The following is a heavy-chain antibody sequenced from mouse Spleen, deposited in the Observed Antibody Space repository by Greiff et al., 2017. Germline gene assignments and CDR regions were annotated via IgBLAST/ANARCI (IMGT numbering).Heavy chain of an antibody. Sequence: QVQLQQPGAELVMPGASVKLSCKASGYTFTSYWMHWVKQRPGQGLEWIGEIDPSDSYTNYNQKFKGKATLTVDKSSSTAYMELRSLTSEDTAVYYCARSGRYDDYFDYWGQGTTLTVSS. V-gene: IGHV1-69*01. CDR2: IDPSDSYT. CDR1: GYTFTSYW. D-gene: IGHD2-14*01. J-gene: IGHJ2*01. CDR3: ARSGRYDDYFDY.